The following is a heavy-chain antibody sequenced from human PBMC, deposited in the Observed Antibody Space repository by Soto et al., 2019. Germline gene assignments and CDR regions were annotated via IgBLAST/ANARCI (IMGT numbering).Heavy chain of an antibody. CDR1: GYTFTSYG. D-gene: IGHD2-2*01. V-gene: IGHV1-18*01. CDR3: GIDLYQSVFYYGMDV. CDR2: ISTYNGNT. Sequence: ASVNVSCKASGYTFTSYGISWVRQAPGQGLEWMGWISTYNGNTNYAQKLQGRVTMTTDTSTSTAYMELRSLRSDDTAVYYCGIDLYQSVFYYGMDVWGQGTTVTVSS. J-gene: IGHJ6*02.